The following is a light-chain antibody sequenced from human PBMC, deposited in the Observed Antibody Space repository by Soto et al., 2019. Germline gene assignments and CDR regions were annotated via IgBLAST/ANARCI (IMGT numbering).Light chain of an antibody. Sequence: EIVLTPSPATLSLSPGERATLSCRASQSVSSYLAWYQQKPGQAPRLLIYDASNRATGIPDRFSGGGSGTDFSLTISRLDPEDFAVYYCQQYSSSPITFGQGTRLEI. CDR1: QSVSSY. CDR2: DAS. J-gene: IGKJ5*01. V-gene: IGKV3-20*01. CDR3: QQYSSSPIT.